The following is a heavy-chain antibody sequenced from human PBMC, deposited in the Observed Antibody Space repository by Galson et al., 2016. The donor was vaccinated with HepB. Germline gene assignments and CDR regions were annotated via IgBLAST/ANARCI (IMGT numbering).Heavy chain of an antibody. CDR3: ATSPGATSGWDRAFDI. CDR2: IYPNDADT. CDR1: GYDFTFFW. D-gene: IGHD5-24*01. Sequence: QSGAEVKKPGESLRISCKASGYDFTFFWIAWVRQMPGKGLEYMGIIYPNDADTRYRPSFQGQVTIKADKSISTAYLRWSSLKASDSAMYYCATSPGATSGWDRAFDIWGQGTMVTVSS. J-gene: IGHJ3*02. V-gene: IGHV5-51*01.